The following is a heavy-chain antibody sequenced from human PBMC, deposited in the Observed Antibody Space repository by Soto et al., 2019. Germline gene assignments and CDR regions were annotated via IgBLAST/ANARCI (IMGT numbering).Heavy chain of an antibody. J-gene: IGHJ5*02. D-gene: IGHD2-8*01. CDR1: GGSISSGGYY. Sequence: SETLSLTCTVSGGSISSGGYYWSWIRQHPGKGLEWIGYIYYSGSTYYNPSLKSRVTISVDTSKNQFSLKLSSVTAADTAVYYCARGVAPMVYAIRGAWFDPWGQGTVVTVSS. V-gene: IGHV4-31*03. CDR2: IYYSGST. CDR3: ARGVAPMVYAIRGAWFDP.